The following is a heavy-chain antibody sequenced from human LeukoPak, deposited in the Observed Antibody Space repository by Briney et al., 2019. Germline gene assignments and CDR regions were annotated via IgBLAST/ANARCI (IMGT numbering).Heavy chain of an antibody. V-gene: IGHV3-11*04. J-gene: IGHJ4*02. CDR1: GFTFSDYY. CDR2: ISSGSTI. D-gene: IGHD3-3*01. CDR3: ASKDFWSGYYY. Sequence: GGSLRLSCAASGFTFSDYYMSWIRQAPGKGLEWVSYISSGSTIYYADSVKGRFTISRDNAKNSLYLQMNSLRAEDTAVYYCASKDFWSGYYYWGQGTLVTVSS.